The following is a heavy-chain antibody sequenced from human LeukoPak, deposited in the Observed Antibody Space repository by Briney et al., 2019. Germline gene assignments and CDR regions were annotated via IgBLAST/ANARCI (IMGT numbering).Heavy chain of an antibody. D-gene: IGHD3-10*01. CDR3: ARVSRFLDV. Sequence: SETLSLTCTVSGGSISRHYWSWIRQPPGKGLEWIGYIYYSGSTNYNPSLKSRVTISVDTSKNQFSLKLSSVTAADTAVYYCARVSRFLDVWGKGTTVTVSS. CDR1: GGSISRHY. CDR2: IYYSGST. J-gene: IGHJ6*04. V-gene: IGHV4-59*11.